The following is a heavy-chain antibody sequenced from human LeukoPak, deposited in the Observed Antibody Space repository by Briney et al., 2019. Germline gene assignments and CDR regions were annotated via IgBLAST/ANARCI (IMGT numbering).Heavy chain of an antibody. D-gene: IGHD6-19*01. CDR1: GGPIIGYY. V-gene: IGHV4-59*12. Sequence: SETLTLTCTVSGGPIIGYYWSWIRQPPGNGLEWIGYIHHTGSTNYNPSLKSRVTISVDTSKNQFSLKLSSVTAADTAVYYCARVRQWLVYYYYYGMDVWGQGTTVTVSS. CDR3: ARVRQWLVYYYYYGMDV. J-gene: IGHJ6*02. CDR2: IHHTGST.